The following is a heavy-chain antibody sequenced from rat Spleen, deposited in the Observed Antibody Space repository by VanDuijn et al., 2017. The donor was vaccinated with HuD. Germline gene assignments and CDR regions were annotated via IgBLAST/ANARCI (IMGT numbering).Heavy chain of an antibody. V-gene: IGHV2-19*01. CDR3: TRSYGGYSQHWFAY. CDR1: GFSLTNYN. D-gene: IGHD1-11*01. Sequence: QVQLKESGPGLVQPSETLSLTCSVSGFSLTNYNVHWVRQPPGKGLEWMGRVQNGGSTDYNSALKSRLSISRDTSKSQILLKMNSLQTDDTAIYFCTRSYGGYSQHWFAYWGQGTLVTVSS. J-gene: IGHJ3*01. CDR2: VQNGGST.